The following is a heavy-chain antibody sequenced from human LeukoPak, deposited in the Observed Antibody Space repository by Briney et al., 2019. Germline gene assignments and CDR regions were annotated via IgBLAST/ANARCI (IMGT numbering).Heavy chain of an antibody. CDR1: GGTFSSYA. J-gene: IGHJ4*02. CDR2: IIPILGIA. V-gene: IGHV1-69*04. Sequence: ASVKVSCKASGGTFSSYAISWVRQAPGQGLERMGRIIPILGIANYAQKFQGRVTMTRDTSISTAYMELSRLRSDDTAVYYCARSFRRGYSYGFGYWGQGTLVTVSS. CDR3: ARSFRRGYSYGFGY. D-gene: IGHD5-18*01.